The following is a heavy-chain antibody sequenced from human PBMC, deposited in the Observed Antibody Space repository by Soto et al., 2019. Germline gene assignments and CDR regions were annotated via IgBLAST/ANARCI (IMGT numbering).Heavy chain of an antibody. J-gene: IGHJ5*02. V-gene: IGHV6-1*01. CDR2: TYYRTKWYN. D-gene: IGHD3-3*01. CDR3: ARDLERYYDFWSGYYLAFDP. CDR1: GDSVSSNSAA. Sequence: SQTLSLTCAISGDSVSSNSAAWNWIRQSPSRGLEWLGRTYYRTKWYNDYAVSVKSRITINPDTSKNQFSLQLNSVTPEDTAVYYCARDLERYYDFWSGYYLAFDPWGQGTLVTVSS.